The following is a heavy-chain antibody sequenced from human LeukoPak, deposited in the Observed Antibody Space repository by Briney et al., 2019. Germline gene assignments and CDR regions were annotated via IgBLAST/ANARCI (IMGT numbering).Heavy chain of an antibody. CDR1: GYTLTTYY. V-gene: IGHV1-46*01. D-gene: IGHD2-15*01. CDR3: AKDGSSQGYFDY. J-gene: IGHJ4*02. Sequence: ASVKVSCKASGYTLTTYYIHWVRQAPGQGLEWMGIINPSIDSINYARKFQRRVTMTSDTSTSTVYMELSDLRSEDTAVYYCAKDGSSQGYFDYWGQGTLVTVSS. CDR2: INPSIDSI.